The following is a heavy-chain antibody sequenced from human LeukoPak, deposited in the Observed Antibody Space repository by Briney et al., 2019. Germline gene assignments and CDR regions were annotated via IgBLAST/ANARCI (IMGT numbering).Heavy chain of an antibody. V-gene: IGHV3-48*04. CDR3: ARDNYGGTTHFDY. D-gene: IGHD4-23*01. J-gene: IGHJ4*02. CDR2: ISSSGSTI. CDR1: GFTFSSYS. Sequence: GGSLRLSCAASGFTFSSYSMNWVRQAPGKGLEWVSYISSSGSTIYYADSVKGRFTIPRDNAKNSLYLQMNSLRAEDTAVYYCARDNYGGTTHFDYWGQGTLVTVSS.